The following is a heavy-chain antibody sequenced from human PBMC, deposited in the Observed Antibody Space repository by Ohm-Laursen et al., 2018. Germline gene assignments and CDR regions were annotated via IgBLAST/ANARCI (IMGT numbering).Heavy chain of an antibody. CDR1: GFTFSSYA. Sequence: SLRLSCAATGFTFSSYAMSWVRQAPGKGLEWVSGVIDGGGSTYYADSVKGRFTISRDNSKNTLYLQMNSLRAEDTALYYCAKGNDAFDIWGQGTMVTVSS. J-gene: IGHJ3*02. V-gene: IGHV3-23*01. CDR2: VIDGGGST. CDR3: AKGNDAFDI.